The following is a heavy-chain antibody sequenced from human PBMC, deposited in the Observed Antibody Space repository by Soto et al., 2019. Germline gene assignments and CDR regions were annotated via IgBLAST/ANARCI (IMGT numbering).Heavy chain of an antibody. CDR3: ARGNHRWLQLWYFDL. D-gene: IGHD5-12*01. Sequence: SVKVSCKASGGTFSSYTISWVRQAPGQGLEWMGGIIPIFGTANYAQKFQGRVTITADESTSTAYMELSSLRSEDTSVYYCARGNHRWLQLWYFDLWGRGTLVTVSS. CDR2: IIPIFGTA. CDR1: GGTFSSYT. V-gene: IGHV1-69*13. J-gene: IGHJ2*01.